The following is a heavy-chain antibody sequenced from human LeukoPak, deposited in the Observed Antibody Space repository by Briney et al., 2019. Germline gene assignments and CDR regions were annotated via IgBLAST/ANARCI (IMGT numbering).Heavy chain of an antibody. Sequence: SETLSLTCTVSGGSISSYYWSWIRQPPGKGLEWIGYIYYSGSTNYNPSLKSRVTISVDTSKNQFSLKLSSVTAADTAVYYCARSDQWLVRGDNWFDPWGQGTLVTVSS. CDR3: ARSDQWLVRGDNWFDP. J-gene: IGHJ5*02. CDR1: GGSISSYY. CDR2: IYYSGST. V-gene: IGHV4-59*12. D-gene: IGHD6-19*01.